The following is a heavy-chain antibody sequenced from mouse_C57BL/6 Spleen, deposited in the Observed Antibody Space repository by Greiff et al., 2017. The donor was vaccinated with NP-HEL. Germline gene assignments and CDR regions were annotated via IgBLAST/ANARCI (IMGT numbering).Heavy chain of an antibody. V-gene: IGHV1-22*01. J-gene: IGHJ2*01. CDR3: ARKELGRGDFDY. CDR2: INPNNGGT. CDR1: GYTFTDYN. Sequence: EVQLQQSGPELVKPGASVKMSCKASGYTFTDYNMHWVKQSHGKSLEWIGYINPNNGGTSYNQKFKGKATLTVNKSSSTAYMELRSLTSEDSAVYYCARKELGRGDFDYWGQGTTLTVSS. D-gene: IGHD4-1*01.